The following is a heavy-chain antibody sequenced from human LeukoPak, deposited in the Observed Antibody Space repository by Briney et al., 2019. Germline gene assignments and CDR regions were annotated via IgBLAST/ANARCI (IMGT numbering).Heavy chain of an antibody. V-gene: IGHV3-9*01. J-gene: IGHJ6*02. CDR3: ARLSRRALNYYGMDV. CDR1: GFTFDDYA. CDR2: ISWNSGSI. D-gene: IGHD3-3*02. Sequence: PGGSLRLSCAASGFTFDDYAMHWVRQAPGKGLEWVSGISWNSGSIGYADSVKGRFTISRDNAKNSLYLQMNSLRAEDTAVYYCARLSRRALNYYGMDVWGQGTTVTVSS.